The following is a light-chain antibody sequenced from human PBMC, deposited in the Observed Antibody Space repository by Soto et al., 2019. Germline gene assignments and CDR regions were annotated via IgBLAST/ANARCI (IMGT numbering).Light chain of an antibody. Sequence: QSVLTQPPSASGTPGQRVTISCSGSSSNIGSNTVTWYHHLPGTAPKVLIYTNDQRPSGVPDRFSGSKSGTSASLAISGLQSEDEADYYCATWDDRLNGYVFGSGTKVTVL. V-gene: IGLV1-44*01. J-gene: IGLJ1*01. CDR1: SSNIGSNT. CDR3: ATWDDRLNGYV. CDR2: TND.